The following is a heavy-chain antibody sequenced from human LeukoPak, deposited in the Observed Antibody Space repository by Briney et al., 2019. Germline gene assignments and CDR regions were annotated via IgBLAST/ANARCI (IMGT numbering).Heavy chain of an antibody. CDR1: GYSISSGYY. J-gene: IGHJ4*02. D-gene: IGHD4-11*01. Sequence: SETLSLTCTVSGYSISSGYYWGWIRQPPGKGLEWIGSIYHSGSTNYNPSLKSRVTISVDTSKNQFSLKLSPVTAADTAVYYCARGDYSLDYWGQGTLVTVSS. CDR2: IYHSGST. V-gene: IGHV4-38-2*02. CDR3: ARGDYSLDY.